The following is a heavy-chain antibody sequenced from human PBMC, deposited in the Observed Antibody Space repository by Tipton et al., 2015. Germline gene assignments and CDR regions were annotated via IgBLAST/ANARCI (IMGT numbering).Heavy chain of an antibody. D-gene: IGHD3-22*01. CDR2: IYPGDSDT. CDR3: ARGDLTMIVVPDY. Sequence: QSGPEVKKPGESLKISCKASGYSFTNFWIGWVRQMPGKGLEWMGIIYPGDSDTRCSPSFQGQVTISADKSISTAYLQWSSLKASDTAMYYCARGDLTMIVVPDYWGQGTLVTVSS. CDR1: GYSFTNFW. J-gene: IGHJ4*02. V-gene: IGHV5-51*01.